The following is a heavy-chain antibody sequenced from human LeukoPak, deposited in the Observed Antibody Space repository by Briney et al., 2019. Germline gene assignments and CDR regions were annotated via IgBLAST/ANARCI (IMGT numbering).Heavy chain of an antibody. CDR1: GFTFSNAW. D-gene: IGHD2-21*02. CDR3: TTRHCGGDCLTIDY. Sequence: GGSLRLSCAASGFTFSNAWMNWVRQAPGKGLEWVGRIKSKTDGGTTDYAAPVKGRFTISRDDSKNTLYLQMNSPKTEDTAVYYCTTRHCGGDCLTIDYWGQGTLVTVSS. J-gene: IGHJ4*02. V-gene: IGHV3-15*07. CDR2: IKSKTDGGTT.